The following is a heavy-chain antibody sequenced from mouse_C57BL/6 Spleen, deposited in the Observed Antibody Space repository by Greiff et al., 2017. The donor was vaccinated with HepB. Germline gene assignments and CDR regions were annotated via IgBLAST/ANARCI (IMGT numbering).Heavy chain of an antibody. D-gene: IGHD2-4*01. V-gene: IGHV1-4*01. CDR1: GYTFTSYT. Sequence: QVHVKQSGAELARPGASVKMSCKASGYTFTSYTMHWVKQRPGQGLEWIGYINPSSGYTKYNQKFKDKATLTADKSSSTAYMQLSSLTSEDSAVYYCAREGGLRRSLDYWGQGTTLTVSS. J-gene: IGHJ2*01. CDR2: INPSSGYT. CDR3: AREGGLRRSLDY.